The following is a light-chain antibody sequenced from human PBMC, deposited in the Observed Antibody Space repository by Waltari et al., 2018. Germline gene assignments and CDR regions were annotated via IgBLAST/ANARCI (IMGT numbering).Light chain of an antibody. V-gene: IGLV4-69*01. CDR1: SGHTNYA. CDR2: VNRDGSH. Sequence: QLVLTQSPSASASLGASVKLTCTLSSGHTNYAIAWHQQQPGKGPRYLMKVNRDGSHCKGDGNPARFSGSISGAERYLTISSLQSEDEADYYCQTWGPGIRVFGGGTKVTVL. CDR3: QTWGPGIRV. J-gene: IGLJ3*02.